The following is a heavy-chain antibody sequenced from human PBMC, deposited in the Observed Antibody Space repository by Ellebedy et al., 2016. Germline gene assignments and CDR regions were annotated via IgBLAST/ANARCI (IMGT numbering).Heavy chain of an antibody. J-gene: IGHJ6*02. V-gene: IGHV4-4*02. CDR2: ISHSGST. Sequence: SETLSLXXAVSGGSISSSNWWSWVRQSPGKGLEWIGEISHSGSTNYNPSLKSRVTISVDKSKNQFSLKLSSVTAADTAVYYCARATGNYYYYGMDVWGQGTTVTVSS. CDR1: GGSISSSNW. CDR3: ARATGNYYYYGMDV. D-gene: IGHD1-1*01.